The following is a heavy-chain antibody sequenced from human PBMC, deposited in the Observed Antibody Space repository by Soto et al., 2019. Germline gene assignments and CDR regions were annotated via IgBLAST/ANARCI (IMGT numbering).Heavy chain of an antibody. Sequence: SVKVSCKASGGTFSSYAISWVRQAPGQGLEWMGGIIPIFGTANYAQKFQGRVTITADESTSTAYMELSSLRSEDTAVYYCASSRIYYYDSSFGDAFDIWGQGTMVTVSS. CDR3: ASSRIYYYDSSFGDAFDI. CDR2: IIPIFGTA. D-gene: IGHD3-22*01. J-gene: IGHJ3*02. CDR1: GGTFSSYA. V-gene: IGHV1-69*13.